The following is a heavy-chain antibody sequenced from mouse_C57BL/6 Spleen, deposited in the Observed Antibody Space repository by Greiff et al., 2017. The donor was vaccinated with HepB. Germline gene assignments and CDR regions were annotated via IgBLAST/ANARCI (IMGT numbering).Heavy chain of an antibody. CDR2: ISSGSSTI. CDR3: ARSDYYGSSYEDY. Sequence: EVMLVESGGGLVKPGGSLKLSCAASGFTFSDYGMHWVRQAPEKGLEWVAYISSGSSTIYYADTVKGRFTISRDNAKTTLFLQMTSLRSEDTALYYCARSDYYGSSYEDYWGQGTTLTVSS. D-gene: IGHD1-1*01. CDR1: GFTFSDYG. V-gene: IGHV5-17*01. J-gene: IGHJ2*01.